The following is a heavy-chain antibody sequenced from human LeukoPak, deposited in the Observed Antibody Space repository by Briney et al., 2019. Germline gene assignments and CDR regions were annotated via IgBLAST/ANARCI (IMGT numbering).Heavy chain of an antibody. Sequence: GGSLRLSCEASGFTFSTYGMHWVRQAPGKGLEWVALMSYDGSDKSYADSVKGRFTISRDNSKNSLYLQMNSLRAEDTAVYYCARDQLRWGNYYYGMDVWGQGTTVTVSS. CDR1: GFTFSTYG. D-gene: IGHD4-23*01. J-gene: IGHJ6*02. V-gene: IGHV3-30*03. CDR3: ARDQLRWGNYYYGMDV. CDR2: MSYDGSDK.